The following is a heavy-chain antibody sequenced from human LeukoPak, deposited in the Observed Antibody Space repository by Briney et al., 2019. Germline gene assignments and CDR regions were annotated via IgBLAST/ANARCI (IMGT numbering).Heavy chain of an antibody. D-gene: IGHD3-22*01. CDR2: INSDGSST. CDR3: ARGGVITMIARNYYYYMDV. Sequence: GGSLRLSCAASGFTFSSYWMHWVRQAPGKGLVWVSRINSDGSSTSYADSVKGRFTISRDNAKNTLYLQMNSLRAEDTAVYYCARGGVITMIARNYYYYMDVWGKGTTVTVSS. V-gene: IGHV3-74*01. J-gene: IGHJ6*03. CDR1: GFTFSSYW.